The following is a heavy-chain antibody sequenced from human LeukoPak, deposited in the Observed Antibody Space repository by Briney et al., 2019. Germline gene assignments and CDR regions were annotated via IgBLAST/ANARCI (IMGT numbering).Heavy chain of an antibody. CDR2: VYYSENT. Sequence: SETLSLTCSVSGGSISGYYWSWIRQPPGKELEWIGRVYYSENTKYNPSLESRVTISLDTSKNQSSLWLNSVMTADTAVYFCTRRVAIAGTPRASFDYWGQGILVTVSS. CDR3: TRRVAIAGTPRASFDY. V-gene: IGHV4-59*08. J-gene: IGHJ4*02. CDR1: GGSISGYY. D-gene: IGHD6-13*01.